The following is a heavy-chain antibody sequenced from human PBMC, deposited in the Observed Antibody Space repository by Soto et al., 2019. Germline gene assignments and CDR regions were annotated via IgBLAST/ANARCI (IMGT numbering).Heavy chain of an antibody. V-gene: IGHV3-30*03. J-gene: IGHJ4*01. CDR3: ATTVAGTMLASFDY. CDR2: ISYDGSNK. Sequence: QVQLVESGGGVVQPGRSLRLSCAASGFTFSSYGMQCVRQAPGKGLEWVAVISYDGSNKYYADSVKGRLTISRDNSKNTLYLQMNSLRAEDTAVYYCATTVAGTMLASFDYWGHGTLVNVSS. CDR1: GFTFSSYG. D-gene: IGHD6-19*01.